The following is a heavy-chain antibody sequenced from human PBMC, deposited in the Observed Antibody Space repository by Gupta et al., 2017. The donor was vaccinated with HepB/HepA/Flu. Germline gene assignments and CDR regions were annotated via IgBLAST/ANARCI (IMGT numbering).Heavy chain of an antibody. V-gene: IGHV3-23*01. D-gene: IGHD6-19*01. J-gene: IGHJ1*01. CDR2: ISGSGDSA. CDR1: GFTFSTYA. Sequence: EVQLLESGGGLVQPGGSLRLSCAASGFTFSTYAMSWVRQAPGKGLEWVSAISGSGDSAYYADSVKGRFTIARDNSKDTLYLQMNSLRAEDTAVYYCAKLSSGWSFFQHWGQGTLVTVSS. CDR3: AKLSSGWSFFQH.